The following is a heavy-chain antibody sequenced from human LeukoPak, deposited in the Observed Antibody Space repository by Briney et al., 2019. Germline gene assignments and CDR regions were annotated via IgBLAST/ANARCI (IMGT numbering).Heavy chain of an antibody. V-gene: IGHV3-23*01. CDR2: ISGSGGST. Sequence: PGGSLRLSCAASGFTFSSYAMSWVRQAPGKGLEWVSAISGSGGSTYYADSVKGRFTISRDNAKNTLNLQMNSLRAEDTAVYYCARDLGQYYDTSDNWFDPWGRGTLVTVSS. J-gene: IGHJ5*02. CDR3: ARDLGQYYDTSDNWFDP. D-gene: IGHD3-22*01. CDR1: GFTFSSYA.